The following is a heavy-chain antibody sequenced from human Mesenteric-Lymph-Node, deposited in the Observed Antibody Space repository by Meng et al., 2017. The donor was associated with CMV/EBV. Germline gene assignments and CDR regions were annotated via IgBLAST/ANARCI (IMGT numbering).Heavy chain of an antibody. D-gene: IGHD4-23*01. CDR2: INHSGST. Sequence: QWRPKPWGAGLLTPSATLSHTCAVYGGSFSGYYWSWIRQPPGKGLEWIGEINHSGSTNYNPSLKSRVTISVDTSKNQFSLKLSSVTAADTAVYYCARHQRWLKSEGGFNYWGQGTLVTVSS. V-gene: IGHV4-34*01. CDR3: ARHQRWLKSEGGFNY. J-gene: IGHJ4*02. CDR1: GGSFSGYY.